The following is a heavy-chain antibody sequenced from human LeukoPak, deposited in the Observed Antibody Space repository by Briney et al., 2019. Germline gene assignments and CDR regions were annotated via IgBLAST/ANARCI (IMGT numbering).Heavy chain of an antibody. D-gene: IGHD2-21*01. CDR3: AREGDCDY. Sequence: ASVKVSCKASGYTFTNYAVHWVRQDPGQRLEWMGRLNADDGDTKYSQKFQGRVTISRDTSANTAYMELSSLRSEDTAVYYCAREGDCDYWGQGTLVTVSS. CDR1: GYTFTNYA. J-gene: IGHJ4*02. CDR2: LNADDGDT. V-gene: IGHV1-3*01.